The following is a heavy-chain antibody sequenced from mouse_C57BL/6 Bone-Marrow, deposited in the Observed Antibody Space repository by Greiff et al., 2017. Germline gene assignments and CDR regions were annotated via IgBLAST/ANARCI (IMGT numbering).Heavy chain of an antibody. Sequence: QVQLQQSGAELAKPGASVKLSCKASGYTFTSYWMHWVKQRPGQGLEWIGYINPSSGYTKYNQKFKDKATLTADKSSSTAYMQLSSLTYEDSAVYYCVRANGNYVNYFDYWGQGTTLTVSS. CDR3: VRANGNYVNYFDY. CDR2: INPSSGYT. J-gene: IGHJ2*01. D-gene: IGHD2-1*01. V-gene: IGHV1-7*01. CDR1: GYTFTSYW.